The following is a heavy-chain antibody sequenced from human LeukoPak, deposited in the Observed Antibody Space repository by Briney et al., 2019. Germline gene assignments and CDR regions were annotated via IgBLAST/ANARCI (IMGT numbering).Heavy chain of an antibody. CDR1: NGSIITSSYY. CDR3: ARQKILDDNYDSSGYYVDQ. Sequence: SETLSLTCTVSNGSIITSSYYWGWIRQPPGKGLEWIGSIYYRGRTYYSPSLKTRVTISADTSNNQFSLNLSSVTASDTAVYYCARQKILDDNYDSSGYYVDQWGQGSLVTVTS. J-gene: IGHJ4*02. CDR2: IYYRGRT. V-gene: IGHV4-39*01. D-gene: IGHD3-22*01.